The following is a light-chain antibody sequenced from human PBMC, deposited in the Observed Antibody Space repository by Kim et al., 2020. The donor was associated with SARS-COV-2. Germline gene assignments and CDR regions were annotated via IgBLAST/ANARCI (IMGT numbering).Light chain of an antibody. Sequence: GPSINISCTGTSSDVGSYNLVSWYQQHPGKAPKLMIYEVSKRPSGVSNRFSGSKSGNTASLTISGLQAEDEADYYCCLYAGSSTWVFGGGTQLTVL. CDR1: SSDVGSYNL. J-gene: IGLJ3*02. CDR2: EVS. V-gene: IGLV2-23*02. CDR3: CLYAGSSTWV.